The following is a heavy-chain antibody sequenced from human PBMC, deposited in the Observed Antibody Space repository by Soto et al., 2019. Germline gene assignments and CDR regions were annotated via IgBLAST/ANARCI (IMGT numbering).Heavy chain of an antibody. D-gene: IGHD2-15*01. CDR1: GDCISNYY. V-gene: IGHV4-4*07. Sequence: SKPLSISCSVSGDCISNYYWSCIRQSAGKGLEWIGRIYPGGSTNYNPSLKSRVTMLVDTSKNQFSLRMTSVTAADTAVYYCESASGVPPGSGKWIRPVNYWVQGTRIT. J-gene: IGHJ4*02. CDR3: ESASGVPPGSGKWIRPVNY. CDR2: IYPGGST.